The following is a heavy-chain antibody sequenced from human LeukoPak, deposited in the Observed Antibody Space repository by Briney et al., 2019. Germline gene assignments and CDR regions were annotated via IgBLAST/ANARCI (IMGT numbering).Heavy chain of an antibody. Sequence: SVKVSCKASGGTFSSYAISWVRQAPGQGLEWMGRIIPIFGTANYAQKFQGRVTITTDESTSTAYMELSSLRAEDTAVYYCATDSGGLGYYMDVWGKGTTVTVSS. V-gene: IGHV1-69*05. CDR2: IIPIFGTA. CDR1: GGTFSSYA. J-gene: IGHJ6*03. CDR3: ATDSGGLGYYMDV.